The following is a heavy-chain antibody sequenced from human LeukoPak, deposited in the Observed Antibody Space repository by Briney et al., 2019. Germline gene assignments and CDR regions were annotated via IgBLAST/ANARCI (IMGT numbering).Heavy chain of an antibody. J-gene: IGHJ4*02. Sequence: GGSLRLSSAASGFTFDNYRMSCVRQAPGKRLEWVSTVNADGGNTYYADSVKGRFTISRDNSKSTLILQMNSLRVEDTALYYCTKRVKYGGTWDHFADWGQGTLVTVSS. CDR2: VNADGGNT. V-gene: IGHV3-23*01. D-gene: IGHD1-26*01. CDR1: GFTFDNYR. CDR3: TKRVKYGGTWDHFAD.